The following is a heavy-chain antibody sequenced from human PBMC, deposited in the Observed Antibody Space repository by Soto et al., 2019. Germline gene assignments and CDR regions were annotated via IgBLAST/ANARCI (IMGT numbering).Heavy chain of an antibody. J-gene: IGHJ6*02. D-gene: IGHD2-15*01. Sequence: ASVKVSCKASGYTFTSYDINWVRQATGQGLEWIGWMNPNSGNTGYAQKFQGRVTMTRNTSISTAYMELSSLRSEDTAVYYCARGVMVVAATPSYYYGMDVWGQGTTVTVS. V-gene: IGHV1-8*01. CDR2: MNPNSGNT. CDR3: ARGVMVVAATPSYYYGMDV. CDR1: GYTFTSYD.